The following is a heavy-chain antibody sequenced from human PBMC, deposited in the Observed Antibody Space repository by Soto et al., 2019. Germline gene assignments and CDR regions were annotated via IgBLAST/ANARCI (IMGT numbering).Heavy chain of an antibody. D-gene: IGHD1-1*01. CDR3: ARDQSWHDLVFWVDP. V-gene: IGHV1-46*03. CDR2: IYPGGVNI. CDR1: GYSFTSHY. J-gene: IGHJ5*02. Sequence: ASVKVSCKAIGYSFTSHYMHWVRQAPGQGLEWMGTIYPGGVNIGYAQKFKGRVTMTKDTSTSTVYMELNSLTSEDTAVYYCARDQSWHDLVFWVDPWGQGTLVTVS.